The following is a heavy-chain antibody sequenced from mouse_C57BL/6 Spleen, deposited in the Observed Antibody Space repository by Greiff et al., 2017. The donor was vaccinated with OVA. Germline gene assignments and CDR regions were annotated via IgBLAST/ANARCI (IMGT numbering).Heavy chain of an antibody. J-gene: IGHJ2*01. Sequence: QVQLKESGPGLVQPSQSVARRWTVSFFSLTSYGVHWVRQSPGKGLEWLGVIWSGGSTDYNAAFISRLSISKDNSKSQVFFKMNSLQADDTAIYYCARNAYSTIDYWGQGTTLTVSS. CDR1: FFSLTSYG. CDR2: IWSGGST. V-gene: IGHV2-2*01. CDR3: ARNAYSTIDY. D-gene: IGHD2-5*01.